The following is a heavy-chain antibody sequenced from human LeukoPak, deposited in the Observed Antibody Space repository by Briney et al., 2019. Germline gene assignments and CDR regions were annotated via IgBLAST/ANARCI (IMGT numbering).Heavy chain of an antibody. CDR3: ARKDRPAAAGPFGFNWFDP. J-gene: IGHJ5*02. Sequence: SETLSLTCTVSGGSISSSSYYWGWIRQPPGKGLEWIGSIYYSGSTYYNPSLKSRVTISVDTSKNQFSLKLSSVTAADTAVYYCARKDRPAAAGPFGFNWFDPWGQGTLVTVSS. CDR2: IYYSGST. D-gene: IGHD6-13*01. CDR1: GGSISSSSYY. V-gene: IGHV4-39*01.